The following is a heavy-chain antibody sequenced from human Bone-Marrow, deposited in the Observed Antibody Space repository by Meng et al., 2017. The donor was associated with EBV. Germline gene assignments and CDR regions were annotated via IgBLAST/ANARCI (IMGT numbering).Heavy chain of an antibody. Sequence: QVQLQQWGAGLLQSSETLSLTCAVYGGSFRGYYWSWSRQPPGKGLEWSGEINHSGSTNYNPSLKSRVTISVDTSKKQFSLKMSSVTAADTAVYYCARGRTISGHYPGDYWGQGTLGTVSS. V-gene: IGHV4-34*01. CDR1: GGSFRGYY. CDR2: INHSGST. D-gene: IGHD3-9*01. CDR3: ARGRTISGHYPGDY. J-gene: IGHJ4*02.